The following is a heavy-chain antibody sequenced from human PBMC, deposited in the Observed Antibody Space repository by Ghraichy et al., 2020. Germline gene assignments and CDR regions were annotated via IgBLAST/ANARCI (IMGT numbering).Heavy chain of an antibody. V-gene: IGHV3-23*01. CDR1: GFTFSSYA. Sequence: GESLNISCAASGFTFSSYAMSWVRQAPGKGLEWVSAISGSGGSTYYADSVKGRFTISRDNSKNTLYLQMNSLRAEDTAVYYCAKSSSYCSSTSCPTDVWGQGTTVTVSS. CDR3: AKSSSYCSSTSCPTDV. D-gene: IGHD2-2*01. J-gene: IGHJ6*02. CDR2: ISGSGGST.